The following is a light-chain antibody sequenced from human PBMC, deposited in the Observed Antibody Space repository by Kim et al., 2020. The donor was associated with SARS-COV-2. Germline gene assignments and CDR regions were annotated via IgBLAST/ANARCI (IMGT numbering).Light chain of an antibody. CDR2: SAS. J-gene: IGKJ4*01. CDR1: QRIGSY. CDR3: QQSYSTLS. V-gene: IGKV1-39*01. Sequence: LSASVGDRVTIACRASQRIGSYVNWYQQKPGKAPNLLIYSASTLQSGVPSRCRGSGSGTDFTLTISSLQPEDFATYYCQQSYSTLSFGGGTKLEI.